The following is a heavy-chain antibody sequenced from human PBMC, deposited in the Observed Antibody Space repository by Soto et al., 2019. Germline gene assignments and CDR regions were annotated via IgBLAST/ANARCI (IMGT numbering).Heavy chain of an antibody. D-gene: IGHD5-12*01. J-gene: IGHJ4*02. CDR3: ARLSEVVTTNSWFDY. Sequence: GESLKISCKGSGYSFTSNWIGWVRQMPWKGLEWMGIIYPGDSDTRYSPSFQGQVTISADQSISTAYLQWSSLKASDTAMYYYARLSEVVTTNSWFDYWCQGILVTVSA. CDR1: GYSFTSNW. V-gene: IGHV5-51*01. CDR2: IYPGDSDT.